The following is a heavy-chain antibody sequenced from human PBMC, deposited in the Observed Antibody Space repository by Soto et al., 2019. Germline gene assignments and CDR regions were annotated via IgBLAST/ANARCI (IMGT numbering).Heavy chain of an antibody. Sequence: ASVKVSCKASGGTFSSYTISWVRQAPGQGLEWMGRIIPILGIANYAQKFQGRVTITADKSTSTAYMELSSLRSEDTAVYYCNLVVRGVTKGPYYFDYWGQGTLVTVSS. CDR3: NLVVRGVTKGPYYFDY. CDR1: GGTFSSYT. D-gene: IGHD3-10*01. V-gene: IGHV1-69*02. CDR2: IIPILGIA. J-gene: IGHJ4*02.